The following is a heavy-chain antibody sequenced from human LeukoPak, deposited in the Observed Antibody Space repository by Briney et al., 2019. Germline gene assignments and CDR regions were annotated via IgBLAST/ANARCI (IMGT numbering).Heavy chain of an antibody. CDR2: INHSGST. D-gene: IGHD2-2*01. CDR3: ARLTVVPAHYHYYVDV. CDR1: GGSFSGYY. Sequence: SETLSLTCAVYGGSFSGYYWSWIRQPPGKGLEWIGEINHSGSTNYNPSLKSRVTISVDTSKNQFSLKLSSVTAADTAVYYCARLTVVPAHYHYYVDVWGKGTTVTVSS. V-gene: IGHV4-34*01. J-gene: IGHJ6*03.